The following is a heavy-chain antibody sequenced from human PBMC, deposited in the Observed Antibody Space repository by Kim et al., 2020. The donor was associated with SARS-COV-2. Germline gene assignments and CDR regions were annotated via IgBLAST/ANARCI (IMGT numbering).Heavy chain of an antibody. D-gene: IGHD4-17*01. CDR2: IYWDDDK. J-gene: IGHJ6*02. V-gene: IGHV2-5*02. Sequence: SGPTLVNPTQTLTLTCTFSGFSLSTSGVGVGWIRQPPGKALEWIALIYWDDDKRYSPSLKSRLTTTKDTSKNQVVLTMTNMDPVDTATYYCAHVHYGDRAGYYYGMDVWGQGTTVTVSS. CDR1: GFSLSTSGVG. CDR3: AHVHYGDRAGYYYGMDV.